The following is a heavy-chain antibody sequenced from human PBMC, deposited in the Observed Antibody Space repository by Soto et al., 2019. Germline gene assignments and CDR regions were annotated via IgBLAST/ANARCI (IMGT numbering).Heavy chain of an antibody. CDR1: GGSFSGYY. CDR2: INHRGST. V-gene: IGHV4-34*01. D-gene: IGHD6-13*01. CDR3: ARRATEYSSSWYDAFDI. J-gene: IGHJ3*02. Sequence: QVQLQQWGAGLLKPSETLSLTCAVYGGSFSGYYWSWIRQPPGKGLEWIGEINHRGSTNYNPSLKSRVTISVDTSKNQFSLKLSSVTSADTAVYYCARRATEYSSSWYDAFDIWGQGTMVTVSS.